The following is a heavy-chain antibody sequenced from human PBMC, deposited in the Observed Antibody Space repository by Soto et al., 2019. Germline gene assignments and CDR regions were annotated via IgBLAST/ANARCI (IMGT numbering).Heavy chain of an antibody. J-gene: IGHJ6*02. V-gene: IGHV3-74*01. D-gene: IGHD3-3*02. CDR2: INSDGSGT. CDR3: AREPPPNPAFVDV. Sequence: GSLRLSCAASGFSFNSNWMHWVRQAPGKGLVWVSRINSDGSGTTYADSVEGRFTISRDNAKNTLYLQMNSLRAEDTAVYYCAREPPPNPAFVDVWGQGTTVTVSS. CDR1: GFSFNSNW.